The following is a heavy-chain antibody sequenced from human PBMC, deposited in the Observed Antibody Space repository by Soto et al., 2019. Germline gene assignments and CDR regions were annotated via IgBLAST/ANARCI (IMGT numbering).Heavy chain of an antibody. CDR2: ISGYNGNT. V-gene: IGHV1-18*01. CDR1: GHTFTSYG. CDR3: ARTLWTYYSYLDY. D-gene: IGHD4-4*01. Sequence: QVQLVQSGTELKKPGASVKVSCKTSGHTFTSYGISWVRQAPGQGLEWMGWISGYNGNTNYPQKFQGRVTITTDTSTSTAYMELRSLRSDDTAMYYCARTLWTYYSYLDYWGQGTLVTVSS. J-gene: IGHJ4*02.